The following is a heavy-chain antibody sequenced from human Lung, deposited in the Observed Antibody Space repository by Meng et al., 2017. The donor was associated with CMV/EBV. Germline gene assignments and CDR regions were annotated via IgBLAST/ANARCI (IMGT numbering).Heavy chain of an antibody. Sequence: GGXXRLSCAASGFTFTNYWMTWVRQAPGKGLEWVGNINGAGSVKHYVDSVKGRFTMSRDNAKNSVYLQMNGLRADDTAVYYCAKGSGDGYNFAGTLDYWGQGTXVTVSS. CDR3: AKGSGDGYNFAGTLDY. CDR1: GFTFTNYW. J-gene: IGHJ4*02. CDR2: INGAGSVK. D-gene: IGHD5-24*01. V-gene: IGHV3-7*01.